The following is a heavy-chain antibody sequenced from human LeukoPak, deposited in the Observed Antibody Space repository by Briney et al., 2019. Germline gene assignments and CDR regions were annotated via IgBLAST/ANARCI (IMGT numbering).Heavy chain of an antibody. D-gene: IGHD3-22*01. CDR2: FDPEDGET. V-gene: IGHV1-24*01. CDR3: ATAPYDSSDYYGNFDY. CDR1: EYTLTELSTLTELS. J-gene: IGHJ4*02. Sequence: ASVNVSFKVSEYTLTELSTLTELSMHWVRQAPGKGLEWMGGFDPEDGETIYAQKFQGRVTMTEDTSADTAYMELSSLRSEDTAVYYCATAPYDSSDYYGNFDYWGQGTLVTVSS.